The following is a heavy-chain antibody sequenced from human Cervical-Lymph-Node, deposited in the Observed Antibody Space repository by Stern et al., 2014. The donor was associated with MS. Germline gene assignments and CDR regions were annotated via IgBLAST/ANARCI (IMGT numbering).Heavy chain of an antibody. CDR1: GYSFTSYW. V-gene: IGHV5-51*01. CDR3: ARRLYYYAPFDP. D-gene: IGHD3-10*01. CDR2: IDPGDSDT. J-gene: IGHJ5*02. Sequence: EMQLVESGAEVKKPGASLKISCKGSGYSFTSYWIGWVRQMPGKGLEWMGIIDPGDSDTIYSPSVQGQVTISADKSISTAYLQWSSLKASDTAMYYCARRLYYYAPFDPWGQGTLVTVSS.